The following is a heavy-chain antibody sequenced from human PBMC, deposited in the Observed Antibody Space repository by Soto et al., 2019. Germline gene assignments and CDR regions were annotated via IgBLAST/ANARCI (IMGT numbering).Heavy chain of an antibody. Sequence: EVQMVASGGGVVQPGGSLRLACAASGFTFSDQWMSWVRLAPGKGLEWVANINPDGSAKSHVDSVEGRFTISRDNAKNSLYLQMNTLRVEDTAVYYCARGPFWGQGTLVTVSS. D-gene: IGHD3-3*02. J-gene: IGHJ4*02. CDR3: ARGPF. V-gene: IGHV3-7*01. CDR2: INPDGSAK. CDR1: GFTFSDQW.